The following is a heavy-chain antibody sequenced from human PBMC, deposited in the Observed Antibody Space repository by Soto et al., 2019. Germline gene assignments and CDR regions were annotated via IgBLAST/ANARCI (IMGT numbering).Heavy chain of an antibody. J-gene: IGHJ5*02. CDR3: AREPPRPTAGLNYFDP. V-gene: IGHV4-59*01. Sequence: SETLSLTCTVSGGSISSYYWSWIRQPPGKGLEWIGYIYYSGSTNYNPSLKSRVTISVDTSKNQFSLKLSSVTAADTAVYYCAREPPRPTAGLNYFDPWGQGTLVTVSS. CDR2: IYYSGST. D-gene: IGHD6-13*01. CDR1: GGSISSYY.